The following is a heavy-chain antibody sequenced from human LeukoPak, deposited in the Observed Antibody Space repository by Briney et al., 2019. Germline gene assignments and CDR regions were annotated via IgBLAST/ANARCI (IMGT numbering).Heavy chain of an antibody. CDR2: INWNGANT. CDR1: GFMFDEYG. J-gene: IGHJ3*02. Sequence: RPGGSLSLSCAASGFMFDEYGMTWVRQVPGKGLEWVSGINWNGANTSYGDSVKGRFTVSRDNAKNSLHLHMRSLRAEDTALYYCARVQYDTSGFYNAFDIWGQGTMVIVSS. D-gene: IGHD3-22*01. CDR3: ARVQYDTSGFYNAFDI. V-gene: IGHV3-20*04.